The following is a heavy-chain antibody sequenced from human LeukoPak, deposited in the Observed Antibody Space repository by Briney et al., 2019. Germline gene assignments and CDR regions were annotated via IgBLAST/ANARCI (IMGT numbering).Heavy chain of an antibody. V-gene: IGHV3-30*02. J-gene: IGHJ4*02. D-gene: IGHD6-6*01. Sequence: PGGSLRLSCAASGYTFSSYSMNWVRQAPGKGLEWVAFIRYDGSNKYYADSVKGRFTISRDNSKNTLYLQMNSLRAEDTAVYYCAREDFRIAAPVHYWGQGTLVTVSS. CDR2: IRYDGSNK. CDR1: GYTFSSYS. CDR3: AREDFRIAAPVHY.